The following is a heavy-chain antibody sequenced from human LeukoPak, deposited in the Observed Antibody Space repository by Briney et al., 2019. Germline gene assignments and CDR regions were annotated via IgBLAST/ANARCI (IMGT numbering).Heavy chain of an antibody. D-gene: IGHD4-17*01. Sequence: GGSLRLSCAAPGFTFSNSGVHWVRQAPGKGLEWVALIRYDGNNQYYGDSVRGRFTISRDNSKNTLYLEMNGLKPEDTAVYYCAKAGRVTTSHIDDWGQGTLVTVSS. J-gene: IGHJ4*02. CDR1: GFTFSNSG. CDR3: AKAGRVTTSHIDD. CDR2: IRYDGNNQ. V-gene: IGHV3-30*02.